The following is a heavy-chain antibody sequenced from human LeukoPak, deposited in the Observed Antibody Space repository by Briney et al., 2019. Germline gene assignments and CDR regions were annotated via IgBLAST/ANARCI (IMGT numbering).Heavy chain of an antibody. CDR1: GGSISNYY. D-gene: IGHD2-15*01. CDR3: AREHCSGGSCYSIYYYYMDV. CDR2: ISYSGNT. Sequence: PSETLSLTCTVSGGSISNYYWTWIRQPPGKGLEWIGFISYSGNTNYNPSLKSRVTISLDTSKNQFSLKLSSVTAADTAVYYCAREHCSGGSCYSIYYYYMDVWGKGTTVTVSS. J-gene: IGHJ6*03. V-gene: IGHV4-59*12.